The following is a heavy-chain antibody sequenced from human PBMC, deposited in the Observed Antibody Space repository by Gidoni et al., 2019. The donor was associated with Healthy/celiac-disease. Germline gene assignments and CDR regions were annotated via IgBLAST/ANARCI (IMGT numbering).Heavy chain of an antibody. V-gene: IGHV3-23*01. CDR2: ISGSGGST. CDR3: AKGIDQLLTYYYMDV. Sequence: EVQLLESGGGLVQPGGSLRLSWSASGFTFSSYAMSWVRQAPGKGLEWVSAISGSGGSTYYADSVKGRFTISRDNSKNTLYLQMNSLRAEDTAVYYCAKGIDQLLTYYYMDVWGKGTTVTVSS. J-gene: IGHJ6*03. CDR1: GFTFSSYA. D-gene: IGHD2-2*01.